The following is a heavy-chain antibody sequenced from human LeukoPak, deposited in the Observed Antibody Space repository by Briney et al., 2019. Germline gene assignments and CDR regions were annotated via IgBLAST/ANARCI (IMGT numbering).Heavy chain of an antibody. Sequence: PGGSLRLSCAASGFIFSSYWMSWVRQAPGKGLEWVANMKQDGSEKYYVDSVKGRFTISRDNAKNSLYLQMNSLRAEDTAVYYCASLWFGESNYYYGVDVWGKGTTVTVSS. CDR3: ASLWFGESNYYYGVDV. CDR1: GFIFSSYW. D-gene: IGHD3-10*01. CDR2: MKQDGSEK. V-gene: IGHV3-7*03. J-gene: IGHJ6*04.